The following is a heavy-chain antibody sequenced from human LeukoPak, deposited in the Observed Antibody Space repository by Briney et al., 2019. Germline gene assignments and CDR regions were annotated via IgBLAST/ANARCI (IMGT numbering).Heavy chain of an antibody. CDR3: ARGYYAPPVGYYYMDL. CDR1: GGSLSSYY. J-gene: IGHJ6*03. V-gene: IGHV4-4*07. Sequence: PSETLSLTCTVSGGSLSSYYWSWIRQPAGKGLEWIGRIYTSGSTNYNPSLKSRVTMSVDTSKNQFSLQLTSVTAADTAVYYCARGYYAPPVGYYYMDLWGRGTTVTVSS. CDR2: IYTSGST. D-gene: IGHD3-10*01.